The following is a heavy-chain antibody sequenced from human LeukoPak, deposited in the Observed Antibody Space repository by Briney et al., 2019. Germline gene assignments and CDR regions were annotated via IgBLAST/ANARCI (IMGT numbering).Heavy chain of an antibody. V-gene: IGHV3-30-3*01. CDR1: GFTFSNA. Sequence: GGSLRLSCAASGFTFSNALHWVRQAPGKGLEWVAVISYDGSNKYYADSVKGRFTISRDNSENTLYLQTSSLRAEDTAVYYCVLTVVNAFDIWGQGTLVTVSS. CDR3: VLTVVNAFDI. J-gene: IGHJ3*02. D-gene: IGHD2-21*02. CDR2: ISYDGSNK.